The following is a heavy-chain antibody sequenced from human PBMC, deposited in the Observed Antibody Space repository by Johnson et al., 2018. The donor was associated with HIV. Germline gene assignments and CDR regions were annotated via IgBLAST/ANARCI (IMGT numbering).Heavy chain of an antibody. CDR3: AREQTSMVQGVIWAFDI. CDR2: ISYDGRNK. CDR1: GFTFSSYA. Sequence: QVYLVESGGGLIQPGGSLRLSCAASGFTFSSYAMHWVRQAPGKGLEWVAVISYDGRNKYYADSVKCRFTISRDNSKNTLYLQMNSLRAEDTAVYYCAREQTSMVQGVIWAFDIWGQGTMVTVSS. D-gene: IGHD3-10*01. J-gene: IGHJ3*02. V-gene: IGHV3-30*04.